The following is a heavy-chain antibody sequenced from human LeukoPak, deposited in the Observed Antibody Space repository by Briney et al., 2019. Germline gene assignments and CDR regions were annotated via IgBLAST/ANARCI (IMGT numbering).Heavy chain of an antibody. V-gene: IGHV3-48*03. J-gene: IGHJ4*02. D-gene: IGHD3-16*02. CDR2: ISSSGSTI. CDR3: ARGPPNYDYVWGSYRRGAYYFDY. Sequence: GGSLRLSCAASGFTFSSYEMNWVRQAPGEGLEWVSYISSSGSTIYYADSVKGRFTISRDNAKNSLYLQMNSLRAEDTAVYYCARGPPNYDYVWGSYRRGAYYFDYWGQGTLVTVSS. CDR1: GFTFSSYE.